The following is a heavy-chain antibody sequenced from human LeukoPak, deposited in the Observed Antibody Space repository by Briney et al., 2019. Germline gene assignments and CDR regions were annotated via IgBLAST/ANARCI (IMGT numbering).Heavy chain of an antibody. J-gene: IGHJ4*02. CDR3: ARVRYYGSGTYPIVVPFDY. CDR1: DYSISSGYY. V-gene: IGHV4-38-2*01. Sequence: SETLSLTCAVSDYSISSGYYWGWIRQPPGKGLEWIGSIYHSGNTYYNPSLKSRVTISVDTSKNQFSVKLNSVTAAETAVYYCARVRYYGSGTYPIVVPFDYWGQGTLVTVSS. CDR2: IYHSGNT. D-gene: IGHD3-10*01.